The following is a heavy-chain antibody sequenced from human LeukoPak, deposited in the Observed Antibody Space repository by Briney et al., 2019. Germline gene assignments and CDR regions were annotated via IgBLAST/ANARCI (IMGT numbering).Heavy chain of an antibody. J-gene: IGHJ4*02. D-gene: IGHD6-13*01. CDR2: ISPDSGGT. V-gene: IGHV1-2*02. Sequence: APVKVSCKTSGYTFTDYYMHWVRQAPGQGLEWMGWISPDSGGTDYAQKFQDRVTMTRDTSISTAYMELGSLRSDDTAVYSCARGTRIAAELKSPFDNWGQGTLVTVSS. CDR3: ARGTRIAAELKSPFDN. CDR1: GYTFTDYY.